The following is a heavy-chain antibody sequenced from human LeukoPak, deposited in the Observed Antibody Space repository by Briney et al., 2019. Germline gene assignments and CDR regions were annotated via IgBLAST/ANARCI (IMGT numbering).Heavy chain of an antibody. D-gene: IGHD1-26*01. CDR1: GGTFSSYA. V-gene: IGHV1-69*04. CDR2: IIPILGIA. CDR3: ARASAIVPFYFDY. Sequence: GSSVKVSCKASGGTFSSYAISWVRQAPGQGLEWMGRIIPILGIANYAQKFQGRVTITADKSTSTAYMELSSLRSEDTAVYYCARASAIVPFYFDYWGQGTLVTVSS. J-gene: IGHJ4*02.